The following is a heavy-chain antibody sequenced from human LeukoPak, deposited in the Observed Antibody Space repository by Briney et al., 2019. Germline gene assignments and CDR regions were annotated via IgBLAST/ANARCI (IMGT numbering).Heavy chain of an antibody. D-gene: IGHD6-19*01. CDR3: ARGEQWLATFDY. J-gene: IGHJ4*02. CDR2: INPNNGDT. Sequence: ASVKVSCKASGYPFTAYYMHWVRQAPGQGLEWMGWINPNNGDTMYREKFQGRVTMTRDMSTSTVYMELSSLRSEDTAVYYCARGEQWLATFDYWGQGTLVTVSS. CDR1: GYPFTAYY. V-gene: IGHV1-2*02.